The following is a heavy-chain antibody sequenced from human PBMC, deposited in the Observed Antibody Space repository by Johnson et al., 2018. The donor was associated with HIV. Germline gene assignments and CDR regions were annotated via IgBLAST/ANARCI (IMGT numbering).Heavy chain of an antibody. CDR1: GFTFSSYG. D-gene: IGHD1-26*01. Sequence: QVQLMESGGGVVQPGRSLRLSCAASGFTFSSYGMHWVRQAPGKGLEWVAVISYDGSKKYYTDSVKGRFTISRDNSKNSLYLQMHSLRAEDTAVYYCASEGGWELRAFDIWGQGTMVTVSS. V-gene: IGHV3-30*03. CDR2: ISYDGSKK. J-gene: IGHJ3*02. CDR3: ASEGGWELRAFDI.